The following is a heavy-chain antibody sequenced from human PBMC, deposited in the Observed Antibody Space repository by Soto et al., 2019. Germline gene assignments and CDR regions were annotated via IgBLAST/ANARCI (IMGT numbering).Heavy chain of an antibody. CDR3: AREGGYSYGFTYYYYGMDV. CDR1: GFTFSSYS. V-gene: IGHV3-21*01. J-gene: IGHJ6*02. Sequence: GGSLRLSCAASGFTFSSYSTNWVRQAPGKGLEWVSSISSSSSYIYYADSVKGRFTISRDNAKNSLYLQMNSLRAEDTAVYYCAREGGYSYGFTYYYYGMDVWGQGTTVTVSS. CDR2: ISSSSSYI. D-gene: IGHD5-18*01.